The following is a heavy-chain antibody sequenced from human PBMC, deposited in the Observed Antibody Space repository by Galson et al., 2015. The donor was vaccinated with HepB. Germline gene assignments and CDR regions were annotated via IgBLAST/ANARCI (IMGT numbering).Heavy chain of an antibody. V-gene: IGHV4-61*01. CDR2: IYYSGRT. Sequence: SETLSLTCTVSGGSVSSGTYYWSWIRQPPGKGLEWIGFIYYSGRTNYNPSLKSRVTISVDTSKNQFSLKLSSVTAADTAVYYCASAPTTSDAFDIWGQGTMVTVSS. J-gene: IGHJ3*02. D-gene: IGHD1-1*01. CDR1: GGSVSSGTYY. CDR3: ASAPTTSDAFDI.